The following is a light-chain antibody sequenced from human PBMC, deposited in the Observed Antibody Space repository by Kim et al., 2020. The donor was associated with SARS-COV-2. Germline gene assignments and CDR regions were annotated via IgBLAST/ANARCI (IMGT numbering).Light chain of an antibody. Sequence: NFMLTQPHSVSESPGKTVTISCTGSSGSIASNYVQWYQQRPGSAPTTVIYEDNRRPFGVPDRFSGSIDSSSNSASLIIYGLKTEDEADYYCQSSDSSSWVFGGGTQLTVL. CDR2: EDN. V-gene: IGLV6-57*02. CDR3: QSSDSSSWV. J-gene: IGLJ3*02. CDR1: SGSIASNY.